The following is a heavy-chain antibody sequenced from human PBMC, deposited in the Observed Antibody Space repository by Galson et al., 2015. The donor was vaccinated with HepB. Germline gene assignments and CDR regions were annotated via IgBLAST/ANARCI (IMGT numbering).Heavy chain of an antibody. CDR1: GFTFSNYA. J-gene: IGHJ6*02. CDR2: ISYDGSNK. D-gene: IGHD2-15*01. V-gene: IGHV3-30-3*01. CDR3: SRSDGAGYYYYGMDV. Sequence: SLRLSCAASGFTFSNYAIHWVRQAPGKGLEWVAVISYDGSNKYYADSVRGRFTISRDNSKNTLYLQMNSLRGEDTAVYYCSRSDGAGYYYYGMDVWGQGTTVTVSS.